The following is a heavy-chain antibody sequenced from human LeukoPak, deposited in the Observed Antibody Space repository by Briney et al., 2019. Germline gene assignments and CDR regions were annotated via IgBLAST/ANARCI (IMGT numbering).Heavy chain of an antibody. Sequence: PSVTLSLTCTVSGGSISSYYWSWIPQPPGQGLEWSGYIYYSGRTNYNPSLKSRVTISVDTSKHQFSLKLSAVTAADTGVYDCAGVGCSGGSCYFFRSWGQGTLVTVSS. D-gene: IGHD2-15*01. CDR1: GGSISSYY. J-gene: IGHJ4*02. CDR2: IYYSGRT. V-gene: IGHV4-59*01. CDR3: AGVGCSGGSCYFFRS.